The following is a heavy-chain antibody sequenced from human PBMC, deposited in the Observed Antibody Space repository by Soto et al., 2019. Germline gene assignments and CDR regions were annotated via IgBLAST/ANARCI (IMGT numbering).Heavy chain of an antibody. D-gene: IGHD2-15*01. J-gene: IGHJ4*02. CDR1: GGSISSTSYF. V-gene: IGHV4-39*02. Sequence: QLQLQESGPGLVKPSETLSLTCTVSGGSISSTSYFWAWIRQPPGKGLEWIGSIYYSGNTYYNPSLKSRVTISVDSSQNHFSLKLSSVTAADTAVYYCARRPRGTCSGDNCYLYYFDYWGQGALVTVSS. CDR3: ARRPRGTCSGDNCYLYYFDY. CDR2: IYYSGNT.